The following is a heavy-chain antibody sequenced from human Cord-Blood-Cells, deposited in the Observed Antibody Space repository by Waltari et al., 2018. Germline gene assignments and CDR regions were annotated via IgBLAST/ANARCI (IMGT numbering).Heavy chain of an antibody. CDR3: ARVLLTRGNTYYYGMDV. D-gene: IGHD3-10*01. J-gene: IGHJ6*02. V-gene: IGHV1-46*01. Sequence: QVQLVQSGAEVKKPGASVKVSCKASGSTFTSYYMHWVRQAPGQGLEWMGIINPSGGSTSYAQKFQGRVTMTRDTSTSTVYMELSSLRSEDTAVYYCARVLLTRGNTYYYGMDVWGQGTTVTVSS. CDR1: GSTFTSYY. CDR2: INPSGGST.